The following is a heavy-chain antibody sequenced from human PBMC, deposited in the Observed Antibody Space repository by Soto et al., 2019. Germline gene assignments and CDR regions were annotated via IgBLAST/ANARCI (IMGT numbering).Heavy chain of an antibody. CDR1: GYDFTAYD. D-gene: IGHD6-13*01. CDR3: GRGPSPRAPAGGTPYYYAMDV. Sequence: ASVKVSCKASGYDFTAYDINWVRQASGQGLEWMGWMNPINGATGSARRFQGRVSMTRNTATGTAYMELTSLRSDDSAVYYCGRGPSPRAPAGGTPYYYAMDVWGQGTTVTVSS. V-gene: IGHV1-8*02. CDR2: MNPINGAT. J-gene: IGHJ6*02.